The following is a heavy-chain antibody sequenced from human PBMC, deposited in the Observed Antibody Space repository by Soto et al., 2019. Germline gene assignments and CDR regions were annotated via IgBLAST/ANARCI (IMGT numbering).Heavy chain of an antibody. J-gene: IGHJ4*02. V-gene: IGHV1-46*01. Sequence: ASVKVSCKASVYTFTSYYMHWVRQAPGQGLEWMGIINPSGGSTSYAQKFQGRVTMTRDMSTSTVYMELSSLRSEDTAVYYCARDHRYYDSSGYYYPIGYWGQGTLVTVSS. CDR2: INPSGGST. CDR1: VYTFTSYY. D-gene: IGHD3-22*01. CDR3: ARDHRYYDSSGYYYPIGY.